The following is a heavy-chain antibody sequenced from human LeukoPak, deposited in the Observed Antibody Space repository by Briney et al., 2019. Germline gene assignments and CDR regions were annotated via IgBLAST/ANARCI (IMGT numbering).Heavy chain of an antibody. V-gene: IGHV3-21*01. CDR3: ARASDSSSSLDY. CDR2: ISSSSSYI. Sequence: GESLKISCKGSGYSFTSYWIGWVRQAPGKGLEWASSISSSSSYIYYADSVKGRFTISRDNAKNSLYLQMNSLRAEDTAVYYCARASDSSSSLDYWGQGTLVTVSS. J-gene: IGHJ4*02. D-gene: IGHD6-6*01. CDR1: GYSFTSYW.